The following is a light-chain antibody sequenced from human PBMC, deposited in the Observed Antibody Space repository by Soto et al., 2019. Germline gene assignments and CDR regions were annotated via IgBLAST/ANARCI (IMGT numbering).Light chain of an antibody. Sequence: EIVLTQSPGTLSLSPGERATLSCRASQSVSSNFLAWCQQKPGQAPRLLIHGVSSRATGIPDRFSGSGSGTDFTLTISRLEPEDFAVYYCQQYGRSLPWTFGQGTKVEIK. CDR1: QSVSSNF. J-gene: IGKJ1*01. CDR3: QQYGRSLPWT. CDR2: GVS. V-gene: IGKV3-20*01.